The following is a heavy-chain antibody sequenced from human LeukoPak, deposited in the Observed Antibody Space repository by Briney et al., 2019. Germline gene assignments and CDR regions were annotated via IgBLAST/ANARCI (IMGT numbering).Heavy chain of an antibody. J-gene: IGHJ4*02. CDR3: AREVGYYDSSGYYSKMVTLTN. CDR2: ISGSGGST. Sequence: HPGGSLRLSCAASGFTFSSYAMSWVRQAPGKGLEWVSAISGSGGSTYYADSVKGRFTISRDNSKNTLYLQMNSLRAEDTAVYYCAREVGYYDSSGYYSKMVTLTNWGQGTLVTVSS. V-gene: IGHV3-23*01. CDR1: GFTFSSYA. D-gene: IGHD3-22*01.